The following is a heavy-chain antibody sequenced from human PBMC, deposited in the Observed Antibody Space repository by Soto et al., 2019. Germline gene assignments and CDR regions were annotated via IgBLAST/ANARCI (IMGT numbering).Heavy chain of an antibody. J-gene: IGHJ2*01. V-gene: IGHV3-23*01. CDR1: GFTFSSYA. CDR2: IGGGGGST. Sequence: EVQLLESGGGLVQPGGSLRLSCAASGFTFSSYAMSWVRQAPGKGLEWVSAIGGGGGSTYYADSVKGRFTISRDNSKNTLYLQMNSLRDDDTAVYYCAKRTVGWYFDLWGRGTLVTVSS. D-gene: IGHD4-17*01. CDR3: AKRTVGWYFDL.